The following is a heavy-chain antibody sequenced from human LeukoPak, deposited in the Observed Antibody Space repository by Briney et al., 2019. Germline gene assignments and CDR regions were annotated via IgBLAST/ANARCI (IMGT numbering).Heavy chain of an antibody. CDR2: ISSSSSTI. Sequence: PGGSLRLSCAASGFTFSSYSMNWVRQAPGKGLEWVSYISSSSSTIYYADSVKGRFTISRDNAKSSLYLQMNSPRAEDTAVYYCARDRRTTVTINWFDPWGQGTLVTVSS. V-gene: IGHV3-48*01. J-gene: IGHJ5*02. CDR3: ARDRRTTVTINWFDP. CDR1: GFTFSSYS. D-gene: IGHD4-17*01.